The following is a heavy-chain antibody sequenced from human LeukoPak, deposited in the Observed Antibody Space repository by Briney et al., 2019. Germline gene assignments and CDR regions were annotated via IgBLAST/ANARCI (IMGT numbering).Heavy chain of an antibody. CDR2: VYSSGST. CDR1: GGSISSGSYY. CDR3: ARHGWDYDPGTYYTFDP. Sequence: SETLSLTCTVSGGSISSGSYYWSWIRQPAGKGLEWIGRVYSSGSTDYNPSPKSRLSISVDTSKIQFSLRLSSVTAADTAMYHCARHGWDYDPGTYYTFDPWGQGTLVTVSS. D-gene: IGHD3-10*01. V-gene: IGHV4-61*02. J-gene: IGHJ5*02.